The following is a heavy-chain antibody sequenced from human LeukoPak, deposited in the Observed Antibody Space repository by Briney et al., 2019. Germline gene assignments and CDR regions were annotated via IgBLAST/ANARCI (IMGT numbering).Heavy chain of an antibody. CDR1: GFTFSSYA. D-gene: IGHD6-13*01. Sequence: GRPLRLSCAASGFTFSSYAMHWVRQAPGKGLEWVAVISYDGSNKYYADSVKGRFTISRDNSKNTLYLQMNSLRAEDTAVYYCARDSYSSSWYSFDYWGQGTLVTVSS. V-gene: IGHV3-30-3*01. J-gene: IGHJ4*02. CDR2: ISYDGSNK. CDR3: ARDSYSSSWYSFDY.